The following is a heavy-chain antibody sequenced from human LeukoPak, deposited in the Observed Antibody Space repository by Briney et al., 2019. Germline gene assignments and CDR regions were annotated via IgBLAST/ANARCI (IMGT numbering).Heavy chain of an antibody. CDR1: GGSLGSGSYY. CDR2: IYYTGST. J-gene: IGHJ5*02. CDR3: ARDDYRGVTNFDP. V-gene: IGHV4-61*01. Sequence: SETLSLTCSVSGGSLGSGSYYWSWIRQHPGKGLEWIGYIYYTGSTNYNPSLKSRVTISVDTSKKQFSLQMTSVTAADTAVYYCARDDYRGVTNFDPWGQGTLVTVSS. D-gene: IGHD3-10*01.